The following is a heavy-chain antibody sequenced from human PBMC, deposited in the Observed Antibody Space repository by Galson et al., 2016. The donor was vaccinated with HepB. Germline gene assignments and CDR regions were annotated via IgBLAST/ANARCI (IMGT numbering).Heavy chain of an antibody. CDR2: LYGGGGT. V-gene: IGHV3-53*01. D-gene: IGHD4-23*01. CDR1: GFRVSAHH. CDR3: VGSGGNSV. J-gene: IGHJ4*02. Sequence: SLRLSCAVSGFRVSAHHVSWFRQAPGKGLECVSVLYGGGGTYNTDPVKGRFSVSRDNSKNIVYLQMNILRADDTAGYYCVGSGGNSVWGQGTLVAVSS.